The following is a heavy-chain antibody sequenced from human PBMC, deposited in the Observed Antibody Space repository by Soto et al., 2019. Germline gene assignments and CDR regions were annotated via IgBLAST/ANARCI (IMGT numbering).Heavy chain of an antibody. CDR1: GYTFTSYA. J-gene: IGHJ4*02. D-gene: IGHD3-3*01. CDR3: ATGELLEWLLSSFDY. CDR2: INAGNGNT. Sequence: ASLKVSCKASGYTFTSYAMHWVRQAPGQRLEWMGWINAGNGNTKYSQKFQGRVTITRDTSASTAYMELSSPRSEDTAVYYCATGELLEWLLSSFDYWGQGTLVTVSS. V-gene: IGHV1-3*01.